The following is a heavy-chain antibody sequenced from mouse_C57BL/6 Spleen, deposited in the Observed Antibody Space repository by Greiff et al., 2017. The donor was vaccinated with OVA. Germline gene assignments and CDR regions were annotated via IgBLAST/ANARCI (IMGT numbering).Heavy chain of an antibody. J-gene: IGHJ1*03. CDR3: ARRLGSSSSWYVDV. D-gene: IGHD1-1*01. CDR2: IDPSDSYT. V-gene: IGHV1-59*01. CDR1: GYTFTSYW. Sequence: QVQLQQPGAELVRPGTSVKLSCKASGYTFTSYWMHWVKQRPGQGLEWIGVIDPSDSYTNYNQKFKGKATLTVDTSSSTAYMQLSSLTSEDSAVYYCARRLGSSSSWYVDVWGTGTTVTVSS.